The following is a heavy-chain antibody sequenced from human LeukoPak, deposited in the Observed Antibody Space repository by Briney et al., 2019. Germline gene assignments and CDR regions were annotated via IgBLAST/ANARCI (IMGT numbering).Heavy chain of an antibody. CDR3: ARVRRQQLISYYFDY. J-gene: IGHJ4*02. V-gene: IGHV3-48*04. CDR2: ISSSGSTI. D-gene: IGHD6-13*01. CDR1: GFTFSSYG. Sequence: GGTLRLSCAASGFTFSSYGMTGVRQAPGKGLEWVSYISSSGSTIYCADSVKGRFTISRDNAKNSLYLQMNSLRAEDTAVYYCARVRRQQLISYYFDYWGQGTLVTVSS.